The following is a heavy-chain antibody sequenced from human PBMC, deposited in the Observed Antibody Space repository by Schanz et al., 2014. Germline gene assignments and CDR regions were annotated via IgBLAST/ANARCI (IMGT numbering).Heavy chain of an antibody. CDR1: GYSFSAHY. D-gene: IGHD3-10*01. Sequence: QGQLVQSGAEVKKPGASLKVSCKASGYSFSAHYLHWEREAPGQGLDWMGWINPNNGVTKFAQKIEGGVTVTRDTSTSTVYMELSSLRSEDTAVYYCARDGGEVVRGVIEGVNHYYYGMDVWGQGTTVTVSS. J-gene: IGHJ6*02. CDR2: INPNNGVT. V-gene: IGHV1-2*02. CDR3: ARDGGEVVRGVIEGVNHYYYGMDV.